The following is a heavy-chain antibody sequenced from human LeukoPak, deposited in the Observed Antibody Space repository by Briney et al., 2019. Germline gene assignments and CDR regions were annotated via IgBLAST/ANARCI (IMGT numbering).Heavy chain of an antibody. CDR3: AKEYTPSSPLGELDS. CDR1: GFNLNSYA. V-gene: IGHV3-30*02. Sequence: GGSLRLSCAVSGFNLNSYAMHWVRQAPGKGLEWVAVIRHDEANSFYADSVQGRFTISRDTSKKLLYLQLTRLRVEDTAVYYCAKEYTPSSPLGELDSWGQGTMVTVSS. J-gene: IGHJ4*02. D-gene: IGHD6-6*01. CDR2: IRHDEANS.